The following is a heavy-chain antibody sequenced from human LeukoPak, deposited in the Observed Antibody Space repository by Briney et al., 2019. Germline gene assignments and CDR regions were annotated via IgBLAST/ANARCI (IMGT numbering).Heavy chain of an antibody. J-gene: IGHJ4*02. CDR1: GFTFSSYA. CDR3: ARGMVEQQLVLAY. CDR2: ISYDGSNK. V-gene: IGHV3-30*04. Sequence: GGSLRLSCAASGFTFSSYAMHWVRQAPGKGLEWVAVISYDGSNKYYADSVKGRFTISRDNSQNTLYLQMNSLRAEDTAVYYCARGMVEQQLVLAYWGQGTLITVSS. D-gene: IGHD6-13*01.